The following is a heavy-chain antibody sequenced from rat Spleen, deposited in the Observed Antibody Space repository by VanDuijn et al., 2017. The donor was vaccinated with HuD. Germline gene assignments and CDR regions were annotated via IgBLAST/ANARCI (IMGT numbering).Heavy chain of an antibody. D-gene: IGHD1-10*01. J-gene: IGHJ2*01. CDR3: TRGANYAFDY. V-gene: IGHV5-31*01. CDR2: ITNASGRT. CDR1: GFTFNNYW. Sequence: EVQLVESDGGLVQPGGSLKLSCVASGFTFNNYWMTWIRQAPGKGLEWVASITNASGRTYYQGSVKGRFTIARDNAKSTLFLQMSTLRSEDTATYYCTRGANYAFDYWGQGVMVTVSS.